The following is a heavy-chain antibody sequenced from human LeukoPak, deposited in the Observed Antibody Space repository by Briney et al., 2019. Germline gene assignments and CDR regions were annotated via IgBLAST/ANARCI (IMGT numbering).Heavy chain of an antibody. CDR2: FLYSGNT. J-gene: IGHJ4*02. Sequence: PSETLSLTCTVSGGSISSTTYYWAWIRQPPGKGLEWIGSFLYSGNTYYNPSLKSRVTRSVDTSKNQFSLKLSSVAAADTAVYYCARGVYYESSGSLDYWGQGTLVTVSS. CDR1: GGSISSTTYY. D-gene: IGHD3-22*01. V-gene: IGHV4-39*07. CDR3: ARGVYYESSGSLDY.